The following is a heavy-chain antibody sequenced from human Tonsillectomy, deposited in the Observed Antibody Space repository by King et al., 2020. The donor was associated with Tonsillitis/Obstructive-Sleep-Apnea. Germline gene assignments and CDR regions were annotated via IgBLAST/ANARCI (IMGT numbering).Heavy chain of an antibody. D-gene: IGHD3-10*01. J-gene: IGHJ4*02. Sequence: TLKESGPTLVKPTQTLTLTCSFSGFSLSTSGVGVGWIRQPPGKALEWLELIYWDEDKRYSPSLKSRLTITKETSQNQVVLTMTNMDPVDTSTYYCAHSLSNYYGSGSYYSSGFDYWGQGTLVTVSS. CDR2: IYWDEDK. CDR3: AHSLSNYYGSGSYYSSGFDY. V-gene: IGHV2-5*02. CDR1: GFSLSTSGVG.